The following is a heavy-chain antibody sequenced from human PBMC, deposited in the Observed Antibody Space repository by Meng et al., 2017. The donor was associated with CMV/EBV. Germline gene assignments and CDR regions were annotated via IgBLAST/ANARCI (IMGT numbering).Heavy chain of an antibody. CDR1: GGTFSSYT. D-gene: IGHD6-6*01. CDR2: IIPILGIA. CDR3: MRQLGNEVDY. Sequence: SVKVSCKASGGTFSSYTISWVRQAPGQGLEWMGRIIPILGIANYAQKFQGRVTITADKYTSTAYMELSSLRSEDTAVYYCMRQLGNEVDYWGQGTLVTVSS. V-gene: IGHV1-69*02. J-gene: IGHJ4*02.